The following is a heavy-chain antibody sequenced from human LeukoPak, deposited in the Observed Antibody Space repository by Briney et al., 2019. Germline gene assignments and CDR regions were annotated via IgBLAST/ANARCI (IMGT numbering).Heavy chain of an antibody. CDR2: IYTSGST. D-gene: IGHD1-26*01. CDR3: ARENSGSYREFDY. Sequence: SETLSLTCTVSGGSISSYYWSWIRQPAGKGLEWIGRIYTSGSTNYNVSLKSRVSMSVDTSKNQFSLKLSSVTAADTAVFYCARENSGSYREFDYWGQGTLVTVSS. J-gene: IGHJ4*02. CDR1: GGSISSYY. V-gene: IGHV4-4*07.